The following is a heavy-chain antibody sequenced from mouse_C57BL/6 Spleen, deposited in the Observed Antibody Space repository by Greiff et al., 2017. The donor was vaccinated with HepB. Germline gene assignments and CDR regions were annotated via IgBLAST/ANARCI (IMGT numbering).Heavy chain of an antibody. J-gene: IGHJ1*03. CDR3: ASPGSSYAHWYFDV. CDR2: IYPGDGDT. Sequence: VQLQQSGPELVKPGASVKISCKASGYAFSSSWMNWVKQRPGKGLEWIGRIYPGDGDTNYNGKFKGKATLTADKSSSTAYMQLSSLTSEDSAVYFCASPGSSYAHWYFDVWGTGTTVTVSS. V-gene: IGHV1-82*01. D-gene: IGHD1-1*01. CDR1: GYAFSSSW.